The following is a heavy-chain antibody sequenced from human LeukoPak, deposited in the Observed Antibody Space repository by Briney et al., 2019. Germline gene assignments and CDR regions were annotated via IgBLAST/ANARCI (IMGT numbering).Heavy chain of an antibody. CDR1: GYTFTGYY. CDR2: INPNSGGT. J-gene: IGHJ4*02. V-gene: IGHV1-2*02. D-gene: IGHD3-22*01. Sequence: ASVKASCKASGYTFTGYYMHWVRQAPGQGLEWMGWINPNSGGTNYAQKFQGRVTMTRDTSISTAYMELSRLRSDDTAVYYCARDRGDSSGYYRPDYWGQGTLVTVSS. CDR3: ARDRGDSSGYYRPDY.